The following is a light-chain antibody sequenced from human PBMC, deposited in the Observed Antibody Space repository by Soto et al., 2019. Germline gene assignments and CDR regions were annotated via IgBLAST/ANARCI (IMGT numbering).Light chain of an antibody. CDR2: DVN. Sequence: QSALTQPASVSGSPGQSITISCTGTSSDVGAYNYVSWYQQHPGKAPRLMIYDVNNRPSGVSNRFSGSKSGNTASLTISGLQAVDDADYYCSSYTSSSTYVFGTGTKVT. V-gene: IGLV2-14*03. CDR1: SSDVGAYNY. J-gene: IGLJ1*01. CDR3: SSYTSSSTYV.